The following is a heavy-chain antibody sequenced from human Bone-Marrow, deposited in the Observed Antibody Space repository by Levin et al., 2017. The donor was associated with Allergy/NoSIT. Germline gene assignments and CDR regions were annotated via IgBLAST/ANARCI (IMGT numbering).Heavy chain of an antibody. D-gene: IGHD5-24*01. CDR2: ISGSGDNI. CDR3: AKNYLPVPAPNAFDI. V-gene: IGHV3-23*01. CDR1: RFTFRSYV. Sequence: GESLKISCAASRFTFRSYVMSWVRQAPGKGLEWVSGISGSGDNIYYAVSVKGRFTVSRDNSNNMLYLQMNSLRAEDTAVYFCAKNYLPVPAPNAFDIWGQGTKVTVSS. J-gene: IGHJ3*02.